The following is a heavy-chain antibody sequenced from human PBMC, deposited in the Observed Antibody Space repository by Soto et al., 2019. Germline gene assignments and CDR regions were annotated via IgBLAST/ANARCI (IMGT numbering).Heavy chain of an antibody. CDR2: FSGTTGYI. CDR1: GFSFSDFG. CDR3: AKAVVAASRNYFDS. D-gene: IGHD2-15*01. Sequence: PGGSLRLSCAASGFSFSDFGMNWVRQAPGKGLEWVSSFSGTTGYIYYKDSVKGRFTISRDNAKNTLYLQMNSLRAEDTAVYYCAKAVVAASRNYFDSWGPGTLVTVSS. V-gene: IGHV3-21*04. J-gene: IGHJ4*02.